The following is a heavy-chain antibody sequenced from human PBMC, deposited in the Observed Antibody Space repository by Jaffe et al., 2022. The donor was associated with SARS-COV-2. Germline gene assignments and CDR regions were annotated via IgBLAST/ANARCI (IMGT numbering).Heavy chain of an antibody. J-gene: IGHJ2*01. Sequence: QVQLVESGGGVVQPGGSLRLSCAASGFSFSSYAMHWVRQAPGQGLEWVAVVSFDGNNRYYPDSVKGRFTISRDNSKNTLYLQMHTLRVEDTAVYYCAKDSVNWYFDLWGRGTLVTVSS. V-gene: IGHV3-30-3*01. CDR1: GFSFSSYA. CDR3: AKDSVNWYFDL. CDR2: VSFDGNNR. D-gene: IGHD4-17*01.